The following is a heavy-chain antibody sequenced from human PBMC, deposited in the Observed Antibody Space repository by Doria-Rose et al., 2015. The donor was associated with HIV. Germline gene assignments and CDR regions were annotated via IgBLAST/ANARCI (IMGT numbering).Heavy chain of an antibody. J-gene: IGHJ4*02. D-gene: IGHD3-3*01. V-gene: IGHV3-49*04. CDR1: GFTFADSA. CDR2: IRSKAYGGTT. Sequence: VQLHESGGGLVQPGRSLRLSCRVFGFTFADSAINWVRQAPGKGLEWLGFIRSKAYGGTTEYAASLKDRFTISRDDSNTIAYLHMNSLKTEDTAVYFCTKSYNNFWSGSYYDYWGPGTLVPVSS. CDR3: TKSYNNFWSGSYYDY.